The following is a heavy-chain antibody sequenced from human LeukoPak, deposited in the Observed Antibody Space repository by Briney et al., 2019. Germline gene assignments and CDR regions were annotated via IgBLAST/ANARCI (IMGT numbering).Heavy chain of an antibody. CDR3: ARDSSSWYYYYYGMDV. D-gene: IGHD6-13*01. CDR2: IKQDGSEK. Sequence: PGGSLRLSCAASGFTFSSYWMSWVRQAPGKGLEWVASIKQDGSEKYYVDSVKGRFTISRDNAKNSLYLQMNSLRAEDTAVYYCARDSSSWYYYYYGMDVWGQGTTVTVSS. V-gene: IGHV3-7*03. CDR1: GFTFSSYW. J-gene: IGHJ6*02.